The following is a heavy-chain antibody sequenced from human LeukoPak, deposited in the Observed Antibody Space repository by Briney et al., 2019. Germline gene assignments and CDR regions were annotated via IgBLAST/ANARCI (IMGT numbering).Heavy chain of an antibody. CDR2: IRSKAYGETT. J-gene: IGHJ4*02. CDR3: IANYYDSSGYPIAYYFDY. D-gene: IGHD3-22*01. V-gene: IGHV3-49*04. Sequence: GRSLRLSWTASGINFGDYAMSWVRQAPGKGLEWVGFIRSKAYGETTEYAASVKGRFTISRDDSKSMAYLQMNSLKTEDTAVYYCIANYYDSSGYPIAYYFDYWGQGTLVTVSS. CDR1: GINFGDYA.